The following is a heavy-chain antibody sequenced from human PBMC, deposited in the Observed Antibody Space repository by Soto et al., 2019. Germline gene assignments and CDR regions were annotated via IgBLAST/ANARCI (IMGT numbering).Heavy chain of an antibody. CDR2: IIPIFGTA. J-gene: IGHJ3*02. CDR1: GGTFSSYA. D-gene: IGHD4-17*01. CDR3: ARGLLMTTVVFDAFDI. Sequence: SVKVSCKASGGTFSSYAISWVRQAPGQGLEWMGGIIPIFGTANYAQKFQGRVTITADESTSTAYMELSSLRSEDTAVYYCARGLLMTTVVFDAFDIWGQGTMVTVSS. V-gene: IGHV1-69*13.